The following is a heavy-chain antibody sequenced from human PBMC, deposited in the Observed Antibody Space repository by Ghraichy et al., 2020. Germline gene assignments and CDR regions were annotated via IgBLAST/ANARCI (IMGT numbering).Heavy chain of an antibody. J-gene: IGHJ3*01. CDR1: GYTFTDYY. D-gene: IGHD3-22*01. CDR2: INPNSGDT. V-gene: IGHV1-2*02. Sequence: ASVKVSCKTSGYTFTDYYMHWVRQAPGQGFEWMGWINPNSGDTNYAQNFQGRVTLTRDTSITTVYMELSRLRSDDTAVYYCARGPYYYDISGFYYRDWGQGTMVTVSS. CDR3: ARGPYYYDISGFYYRD.